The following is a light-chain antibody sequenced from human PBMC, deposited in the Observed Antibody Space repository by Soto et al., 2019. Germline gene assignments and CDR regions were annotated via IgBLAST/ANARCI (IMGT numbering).Light chain of an antibody. CDR2: EVS. V-gene: IGLV2-14*01. J-gene: IGLJ1*01. CDR3: SSYTRSSTYV. CDR1: STDVGGYNY. Sequence: QSALTQPASVSGSPGQSITISCTGSSTDVGGYNYVSWYQQHPGKAPKVMIYEVSNRPSGVSNRFSGSKSGNTASLTISGLQAEDEADYYCSSYTRSSTYVFGPGTKVNV.